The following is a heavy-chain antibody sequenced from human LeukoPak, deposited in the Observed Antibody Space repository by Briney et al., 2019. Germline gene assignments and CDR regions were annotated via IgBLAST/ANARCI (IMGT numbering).Heavy chain of an antibody. J-gene: IGHJ4*02. CDR3: ARSNSGYDSVQLDSVDY. CDR1: GFTFSSYG. V-gene: IGHV3-23*01. Sequence: PGGSLRLSCAASGFTFSSYGMSWVRQAPGKGLEWVSAISGSGGSTYYADSVKGRFTISRDNSKNTLYLQMNSLRAEDTAVYYCARSNSGYDSVQLDSVDYWGQGTLVTVSS. CDR2: ISGSGGST. D-gene: IGHD5-12*01.